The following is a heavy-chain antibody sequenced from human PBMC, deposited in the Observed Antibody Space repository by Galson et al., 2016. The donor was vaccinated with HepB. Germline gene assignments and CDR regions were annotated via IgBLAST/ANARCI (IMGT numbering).Heavy chain of an antibody. CDR2: IYSGGNT. V-gene: IGHV3-53*04. Sequence: SLRLSCAASGFTVSNNYMTWVHQAPGKGLEWVSVIYSGGNTRYADSVKGRFTVSRHTSNNTLLLQMNSLRVKDTAVYYCATHPGQLGGNFWDQGTLVTVSS. D-gene: IGHD2-15*01. CDR1: GFTVSNNY. CDR3: ATHPGQLGGNF. J-gene: IGHJ4*02.